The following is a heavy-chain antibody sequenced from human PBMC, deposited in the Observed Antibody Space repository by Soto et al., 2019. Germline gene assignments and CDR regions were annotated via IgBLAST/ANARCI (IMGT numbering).Heavy chain of an antibody. J-gene: IGHJ6*03. D-gene: IGHD4-17*01. V-gene: IGHV1-58*01. CDR2: IVIGSGNT. Sequence: SVKVSCKASGFTFSTSSVQWVRQARGQRLEWIGWIVIGSGNTNYAQRFQERVTFTRDMSTSTAYMELSSLRSEDTAMYYCAAGGRDYGDANYYHYYMDVWGKGT. CDR3: AAGGRDYGDANYYHYYMDV. CDR1: GFTFSTSS.